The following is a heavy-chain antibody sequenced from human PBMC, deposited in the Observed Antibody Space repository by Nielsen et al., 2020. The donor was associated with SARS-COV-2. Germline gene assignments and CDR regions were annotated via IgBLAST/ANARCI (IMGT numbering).Heavy chain of an antibody. CDR3: ARTDAHCGGSGQIDY. CDR2: IDWDDDE. J-gene: IGHJ4*02. V-gene: IGHV2-70*11. CDR1: GFSLSTSGMC. D-gene: IGHD2-21*01. Sequence: SGPTLVKPTQTLTLTCTFSGFSLSTSGMCVSWIRQPPGKALEWLARIDWDDDEYYSTSLKTRLTISKDTSKNQVVLTMTNMDPVDTATYYCARTDAHCGGSGQIDYWGQGTLVTVSS.